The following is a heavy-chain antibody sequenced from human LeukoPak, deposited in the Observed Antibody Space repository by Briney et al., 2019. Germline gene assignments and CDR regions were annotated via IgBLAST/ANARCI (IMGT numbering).Heavy chain of an antibody. CDR3: ARSGLATCHY. CDR2: ISNGAGAT. CDR1: GFIFTDYA. V-gene: IGHV3-23*01. D-gene: IGHD3-10*01. J-gene: IGHJ4*02. Sequence: GGSLRLSCQASGFIFTDYAMSWVRQAPGKGLEWVSSISNGAGATFFADSVKGRFTISRDDSRGMVYLQMNSLTAEDTAVYYCARSGLATCHYWGQGTLVTVSS.